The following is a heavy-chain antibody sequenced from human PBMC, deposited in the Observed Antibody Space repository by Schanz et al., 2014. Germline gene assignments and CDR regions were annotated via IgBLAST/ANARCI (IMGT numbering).Heavy chain of an antibody. CDR1: GYTFTDYY. J-gene: IGHJ4*02. CDR3: VRELSGGTFDY. D-gene: IGHD1-1*01. CDR2: INPNSGGT. V-gene: IGHV1-2*06. Sequence: QVQLVQSGAEVKKPGASVKVSCKASGYTFTDYYMYWVRQAPGQGLEWMGRINPNSGGTNYAQKFQGRVTMTRDTSRTTAYMELNSLRSDDTAVYYCVRELSGGTFDYGGQGALVTVSS.